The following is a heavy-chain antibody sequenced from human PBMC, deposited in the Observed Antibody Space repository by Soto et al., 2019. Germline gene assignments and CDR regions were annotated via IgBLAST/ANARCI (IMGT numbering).Heavy chain of an antibody. V-gene: IGHV4-34*01. J-gene: IGHJ3*02. CDR2: INHSGST. CDR3: ARDHLERLHPWAFDI. Sequence: SETLSLTCAVYGGSFSGYYWSWIRQPPGKGLEWIGEINHSGSTNYNPSLKSRVTISVXXXKXXXXLKLXSXXAAXTAVYYCARDHLERLHPWAFDIWGQGTMVTVSS. CDR1: GGSFSGYY. D-gene: IGHD1-1*01.